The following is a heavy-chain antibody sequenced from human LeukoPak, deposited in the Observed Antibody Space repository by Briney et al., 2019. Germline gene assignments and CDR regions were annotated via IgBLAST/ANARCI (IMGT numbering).Heavy chain of an antibody. V-gene: IGHV1-18*01. J-gene: IGHJ4*02. CDR3: ARNQWRHEHFDY. Sequence: ASVKVSCKASGYTFTSYGISWVRQAPGQGLEWMGWISVYNGNTNYAQKLQGRVTMTTDTSTSTAYMELRSLRSDDTAVYYCARNQWRHEHFDYWGQGTLVTVSS. D-gene: IGHD6-19*01. CDR2: ISVYNGNT. CDR1: GYTFTSYG.